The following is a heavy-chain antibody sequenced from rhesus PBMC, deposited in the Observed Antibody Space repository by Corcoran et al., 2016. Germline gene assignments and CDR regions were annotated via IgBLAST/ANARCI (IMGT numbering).Heavy chain of an antibody. CDR3: AKVGSGRRIDY. J-gene: IGHJ4*01. D-gene: IGHD3-40*01. CDR2: ISYTGGST. Sequence: EVQLVETGGGLVQPGGSLRLSCAASGFTFSSYGMSWVRQAPGKGLEWGSGISYTGGSTYYADSVKGRFTISRDNSKNTLSLQMNSLRAEDTAVYYCAKVGSGRRIDYWGQGVLVTVSS. V-gene: IGHV3S5*01. CDR1: GFTFSSYG.